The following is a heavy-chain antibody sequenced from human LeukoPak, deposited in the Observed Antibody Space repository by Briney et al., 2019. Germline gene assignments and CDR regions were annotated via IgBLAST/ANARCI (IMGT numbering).Heavy chain of an antibody. Sequence: SVKVSCKASGYTFRRYFMNWVRQAPGQGLEWMGGIIPIFGTANYAQKFQGRVTITADESTSTAYMELSSLRSEDTAVYYCARGPADYYGSGVSWFLTNYFDYWGQGTLVTVSS. V-gene: IGHV1-69*13. J-gene: IGHJ4*02. D-gene: IGHD3-10*01. CDR3: ARGPADYYGSGVSWFLTNYFDY. CDR2: IIPIFGTA. CDR1: GYTFRRYF.